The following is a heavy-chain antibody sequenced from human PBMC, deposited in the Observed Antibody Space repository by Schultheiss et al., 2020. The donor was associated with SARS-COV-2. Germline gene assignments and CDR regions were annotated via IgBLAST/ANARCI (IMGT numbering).Heavy chain of an antibody. CDR2: IYHSGTT. J-gene: IGHJ5*02. D-gene: IGHD3-16*02. CDR3: ARLSLDFEDVWQGYRFSDWFDP. V-gene: IGHV4-59*01. CDR1: GGSISPYY. Sequence: SETLSLSCAVSGGSISPYYWSWVRQFPGKGLQYIGYIYHSGTTNYNPSLRSRVSISLDTSKNQVSLKLNSVTAADTAVYYCARLSLDFEDVWQGYRFSDWFDPWGQGTQVTVSS.